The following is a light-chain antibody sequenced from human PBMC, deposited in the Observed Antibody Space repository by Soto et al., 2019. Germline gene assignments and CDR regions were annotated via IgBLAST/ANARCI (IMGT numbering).Light chain of an antibody. CDR3: QQRSNWPPT. V-gene: IGKV3-11*01. CDR2: DAS. J-gene: IGKJ1*01. CDR1: QSVSSY. Sequence: SPATLSLSPGERATLSCRASQSVSSYLAWYQQKPGQAPRLLIYDASNRATGIPARFSGSGSGTDFTLTISSLEPEDFAVYYCQQRSNWPPTFGQGTKVDIK.